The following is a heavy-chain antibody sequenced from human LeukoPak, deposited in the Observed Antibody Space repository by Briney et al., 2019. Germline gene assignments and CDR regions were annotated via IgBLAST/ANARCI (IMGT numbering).Heavy chain of an antibody. D-gene: IGHD6-25*01. V-gene: IGHV3-21*01. J-gene: IGHJ5*02. CDR2: ISSSSSYI. CDR3: ARDQVAAAANWFDP. CDR1: GFTFSSYS. Sequence: TGGSLRHSCAASGFTFSSYSMNWVRQAPGKGLEWVSSISSSSSYIYYADSVKGRLTTSRGNAKNSLYLQMNSLRAEDTAVYYCARDQVAAAANWFDPWGQGTLVTVSS.